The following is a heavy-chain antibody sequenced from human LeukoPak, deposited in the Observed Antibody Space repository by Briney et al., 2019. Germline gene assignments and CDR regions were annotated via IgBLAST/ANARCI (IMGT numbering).Heavy chain of an antibody. V-gene: IGHV4-59*08. Sequence: SETLSLTCTVSGGSISSYYWSWIRQPPGKGLEWIGYIYYSGGTNYNPSLNSRVTISVDMSKSQLSLKLSSVTAADTAVYYCARGFQIAGIDYWGQGTLVTVSS. CDR3: ARGFQIAGIDY. CDR2: IYYSGGT. J-gene: IGHJ4*02. CDR1: GGSISSYY. D-gene: IGHD2-15*01.